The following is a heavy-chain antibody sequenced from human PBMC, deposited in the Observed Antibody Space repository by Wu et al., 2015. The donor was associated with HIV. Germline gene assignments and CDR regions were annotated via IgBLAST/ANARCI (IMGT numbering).Heavy chain of an antibody. Sequence: QVQLVQSGSEVKKSGASVNVSCKASGYTFTDYYLHWVRQAPGQGLQWMGWINPESGDTNYAQTFKGRITMTRDTSINTAYMVLTGLKSNDTALYFCARDWQFHVIFDDYYIDVWGKRDHGHRLL. CDR2: INPESGDT. D-gene: IGHD3-3*02. CDR1: GYTFTDYY. CDR3: ARDWQFHVIFDDYYIDV. V-gene: IGHV1-2*02. J-gene: IGHJ6*03.